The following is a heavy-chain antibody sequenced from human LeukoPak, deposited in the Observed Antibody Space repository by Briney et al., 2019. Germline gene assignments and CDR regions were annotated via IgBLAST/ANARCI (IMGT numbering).Heavy chain of an antibody. CDR2: ISGSGSYT. CDR3: ARVGSIAAAGTPDY. V-gene: IGHV3-11*06. Sequence: PGGSLRLSCAASGFTFSDYYMTWIRQAPGKGLEWLSYISGSGSYTNYADSVKGRFTTSRDNAKNSLYLQMNSLRAADTAVYYCARVGSIAAAGTPDYWGQGTLVTVSS. CDR1: GFTFSDYY. J-gene: IGHJ4*02. D-gene: IGHD6-13*01.